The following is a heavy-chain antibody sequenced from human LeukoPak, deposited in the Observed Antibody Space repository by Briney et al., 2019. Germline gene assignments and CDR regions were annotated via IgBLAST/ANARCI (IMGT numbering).Heavy chain of an antibody. Sequence: SETLSLTCGVSGYSISRGYYWAWIRPPPGKGLEWIGTIYHTGSTYYTPSLGSRVTISVDTSKNEFSLNLNSVTAADTAVYYCARAGWIITSGIDYWGQGALVTVSS. CDR2: IYHTGST. CDR1: GYSISRGYY. CDR3: ARAGWIITSGIDY. J-gene: IGHJ4*02. D-gene: IGHD3-10*01. V-gene: IGHV4-38-2*01.